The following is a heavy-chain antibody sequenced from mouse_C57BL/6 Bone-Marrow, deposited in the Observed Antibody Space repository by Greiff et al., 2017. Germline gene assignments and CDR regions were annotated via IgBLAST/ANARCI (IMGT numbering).Heavy chain of an antibody. D-gene: IGHD4-1*01. CDR1: GYTFTSYW. CDR3: ARSPNCVDY. J-gene: IGHJ2*01. Sequence: QVQLQQPGAELVKPGASVKMSCKASGYTFTSYWITWVKQRPGQGLEWIGDIYPGSGSTNYNEKFKSKATLTVDTSSTTPYMQLISLTSEDAAVYYCARSPNCVDYWGQGTTRTVSS. CDR2: IYPGSGST. V-gene: IGHV1-55*01.